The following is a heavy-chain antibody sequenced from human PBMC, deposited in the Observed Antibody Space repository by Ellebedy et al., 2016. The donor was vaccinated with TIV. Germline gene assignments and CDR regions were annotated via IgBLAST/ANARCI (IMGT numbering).Heavy chain of an antibody. Sequence: WESLKISCHVSGYIFTNYWIGWVRPRPWEGLEWMGNTYPGDYDTRYSQSFQGQVTVSADKSINTAYLQWGGLKASDTAMYYCARRATMKETGFDYWGQGTLVTVSS. J-gene: IGHJ4*02. V-gene: IGHV5-51*01. D-gene: IGHD3-22*01. CDR1: GYIFTNYW. CDR2: TYPGDYDT. CDR3: ARRATMKETGFDY.